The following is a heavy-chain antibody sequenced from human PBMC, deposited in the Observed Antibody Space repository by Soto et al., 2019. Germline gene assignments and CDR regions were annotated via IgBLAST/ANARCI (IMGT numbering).Heavy chain of an antibody. V-gene: IGHV3-7*02. D-gene: IGHD2-15*01. CDR1: GLTFSRYW. Sequence: GGSLRLSCADSGLTFSRYWVSWVRQAPGKGLEWVASIKQDGSERYYVDSVKGRFTISRDNAKNSQYLQMNSLRAEDTAVYYCARGRVSPAATPSNWFGPWGQGTLVTVSS. CDR2: IKQDGSER. J-gene: IGHJ5*02. CDR3: ARGRVSPAATPSNWFGP.